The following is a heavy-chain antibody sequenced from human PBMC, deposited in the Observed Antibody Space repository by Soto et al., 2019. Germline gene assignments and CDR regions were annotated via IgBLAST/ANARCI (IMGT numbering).Heavy chain of an antibody. V-gene: IGHV3-66*01. J-gene: IGHJ4*02. Sequence: GGSLRLSCAASGFTVSSNYMAWVRQAPGKGLDWVSIIFAGGNTYYADSVKGRFTISRDNSENTLYLQMNSLRVEDTAVYYCARGDYDLWGQGTLVTVSS. CDR1: GFTVSSNY. CDR3: ARGDYDL. CDR2: IFAGGNT.